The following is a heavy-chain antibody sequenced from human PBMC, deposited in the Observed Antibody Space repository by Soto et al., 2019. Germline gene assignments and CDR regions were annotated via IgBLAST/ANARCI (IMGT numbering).Heavy chain of an antibody. J-gene: IGHJ4*02. D-gene: IGHD2-8*01. CDR2: IRSYNNST. CDR3: ARHGNGDDY. Sequence: QVQLVQSGAEVKKPGASVKVSCKASGYTFTSYGVNWVRQAPGQGLEWMGWIRSYNNSTNYAQKLQGRVTMTTDTSTNTAYMELRSQRSDDTAVYYCARHGNGDDYWGQGTLVTVSS. V-gene: IGHV1-18*01. CDR1: GYTFTSYG.